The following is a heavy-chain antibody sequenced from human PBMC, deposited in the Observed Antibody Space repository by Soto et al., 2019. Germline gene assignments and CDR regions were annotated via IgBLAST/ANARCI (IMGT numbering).Heavy chain of an antibody. Sequence: QVQLQQSGPGLVKPSQTLSLTCTVSGGSISYEYYHWTWIRQSPGKGLEWIGYTHYSGSIIYSPSFKTRVTISVDTSKNQFSLQLSSVTAADTAVYFCAREDDGGDRDYYGLDVWGQGTTVTVSS. D-gene: IGHD2-21*02. CDR1: GGSISYEYYH. CDR3: AREDDGGDRDYYGLDV. V-gene: IGHV4-30-4*08. CDR2: THYSGSI. J-gene: IGHJ6*02.